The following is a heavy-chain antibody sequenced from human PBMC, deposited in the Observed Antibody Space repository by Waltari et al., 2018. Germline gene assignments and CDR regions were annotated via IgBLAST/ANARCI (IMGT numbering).Heavy chain of an antibody. D-gene: IGHD1-26*01. CDR2: IYYSGST. CDR1: GGSISSSSYY. J-gene: IGHJ4*02. CDR3: AGGTSGSYYLDYFDY. V-gene: IGHV4-39*01. Sequence: QLQLQESGPGLVKPSETLSLTCTVSGGSISSSSYYWGWIRQPPGKGLEWIGSIYYSGSTYYNPSLKSRVTISVDTSKNQFSLKLSSVTAADTAVYYCAGGTSGSYYLDYFDYWGQGTLVTVSS.